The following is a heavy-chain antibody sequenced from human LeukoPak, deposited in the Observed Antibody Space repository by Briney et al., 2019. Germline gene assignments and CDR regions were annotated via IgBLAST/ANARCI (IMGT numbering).Heavy chain of an antibody. V-gene: IGHV3-48*01. Sequence: GGSLRLSCAASGFTFSSYSMNWVRQAPGKGLEWVSYISSSSTIYYADSVKGRFTISRDNAKNSLYLQMNSLRAEDTAVYYCARVGYYYDSSGYYYSYYFDYWGQGTLVTVSS. CDR3: ARVGYYYDSSGYYYSYYFDY. D-gene: IGHD3-22*01. J-gene: IGHJ4*02. CDR1: GFTFSSYS. CDR2: ISSSSTI.